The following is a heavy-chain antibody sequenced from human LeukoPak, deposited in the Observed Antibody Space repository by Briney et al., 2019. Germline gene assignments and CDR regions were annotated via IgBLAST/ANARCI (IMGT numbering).Heavy chain of an antibody. CDR1: GGSISSGSYF. CDR2: IYTTGST. D-gene: IGHD3-10*01. V-gene: IGHV4-61*02. Sequence: SETLSLTCTVSGGSISSGSYFWSWIRQPAGKGLEWIGRIYTTGSTNYNPSLKSRVTISVDTSKNQFSLKLSSVTAADTAVYYCARMVTMVRGMLDYWGQGTLVTVSS. CDR3: ARMVTMVRGMLDY. J-gene: IGHJ4*02.